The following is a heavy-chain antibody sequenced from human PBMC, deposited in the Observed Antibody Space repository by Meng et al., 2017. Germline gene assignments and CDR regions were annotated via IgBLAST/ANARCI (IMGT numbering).Heavy chain of an antibody. CDR1: GYTFTGYY. CDR3: ASGSIAAAGVDY. D-gene: IGHD6-13*01. J-gene: IGHJ4*02. CDR2: INPNSGGT. Sequence: ASVKVSRKASGYTFTGYYMHWVRQAPGQGLEWMGRINPNSGGTNYAQKFQGRVTMTRDTSISTAYMELSRLRSDDTAVYYCASGSIAAAGVDYWGQGTLVTVSS. V-gene: IGHV1-2*06.